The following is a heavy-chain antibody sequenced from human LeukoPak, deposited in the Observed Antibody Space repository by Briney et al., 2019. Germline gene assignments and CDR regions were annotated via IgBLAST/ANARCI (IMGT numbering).Heavy chain of an antibody. Sequence: GGSLRLSCAASGFTFSRYWMNWVRQAPGKGLEWVANIKQDGSEKYYVDSVKGRFTISRDNAKNSLYLQMNSLRAEDTALYYCARVTADGYHDHYLDYWGQGTLVTVSS. D-gene: IGHD5-18*01. CDR3: ARVTADGYHDHYLDY. J-gene: IGHJ4*02. CDR2: IKQDGSEK. CDR1: GFTFSRYW. V-gene: IGHV3-7*01.